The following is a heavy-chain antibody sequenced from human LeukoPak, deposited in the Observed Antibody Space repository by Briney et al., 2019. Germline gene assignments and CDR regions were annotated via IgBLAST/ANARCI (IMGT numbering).Heavy chain of an antibody. J-gene: IGHJ6*03. V-gene: IGHV3-48*03. CDR2: ISSSGSTI. CDR1: GFTFSSYE. Sequence: HPGGSLRLACAASGFTFSSYEMNWVRQAPGKGLEWVSYISSSGSTIYYADSVKGRFTISRDNAKNSLYLQMNSLRAEDTAVYYCASICSSTSCYTYYYYYMDVWGKGTTVTVSS. D-gene: IGHD2-2*02. CDR3: ASICSSTSCYTYYYYYMDV.